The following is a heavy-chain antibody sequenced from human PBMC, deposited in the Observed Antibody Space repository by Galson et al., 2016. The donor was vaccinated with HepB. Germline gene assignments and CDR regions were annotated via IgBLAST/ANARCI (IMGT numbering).Heavy chain of an antibody. D-gene: IGHD5-18*01. Sequence: SLRLPCAASGFTFNTHTLNWVRQAPGKGLESISSICTNGAPIPYAVSVQGRFTVSRHNAKNSLSPQMNGLRAEDTAVYYCARVQFSSGSYWFFDLWGRGTLVTVSS. CDR2: ICTNGAPI. CDR1: GFTFNTHT. CDR3: ARVQFSSGSYWFFDL. J-gene: IGHJ2*01. V-gene: IGHV3-48*01.